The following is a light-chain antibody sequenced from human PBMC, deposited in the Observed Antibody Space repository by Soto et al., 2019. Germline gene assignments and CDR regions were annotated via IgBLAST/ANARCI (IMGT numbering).Light chain of an antibody. CDR2: GNS. CDR1: SSKIGAGYD. Sequence: QAVVTQPPSVSGAPGQRVTISCTGSSSKIGAGYDVHWYQQLPGTAPKLLIYGNSNRPSGVPDRFSGSKTGTSASLAITGLQAEDEVDYYCQSYDSSLSGWVFGGGTQLTVL. CDR3: QSYDSSLSGWV. V-gene: IGLV1-40*01. J-gene: IGLJ7*01.